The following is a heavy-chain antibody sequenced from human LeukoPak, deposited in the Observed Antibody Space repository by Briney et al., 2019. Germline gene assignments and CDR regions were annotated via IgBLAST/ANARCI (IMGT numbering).Heavy chain of an antibody. V-gene: IGHV4-39*01. CDR3: ARRVKKGPTIVGATRGFDY. D-gene: IGHD1-26*01. CDR2: IYYSGST. J-gene: IGHJ4*02. CDR1: GVSISSSSYY. Sequence: SETLSLTCTVSGVSISSSSYYWGWIRQPPGKGLEWIGSIYYSGSTYYNPSLKSRVTISVDTSKNQFSLKLSSVTAADTAVYYCARRVKKGPTIVGATRGFDYWGQGTLVTVTS.